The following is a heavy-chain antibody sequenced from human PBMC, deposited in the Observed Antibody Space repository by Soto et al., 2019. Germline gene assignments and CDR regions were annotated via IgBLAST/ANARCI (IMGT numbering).Heavy chain of an antibody. CDR2: IWYDGSNK. V-gene: IGHV3-33*01. CDR3: ARDLLPAAMNLYYYYGMDV. J-gene: IGHJ6*02. Sequence: GGSLRLSCAASGFTFSSYGMHWVRQAPGKGLEWVAVIWYDGSNKYYADSVKGRFTISRDNSKNTLYLQMNSLRAEDTAVYYCARDLLPAAMNLYYYYGMDVWGQGTTVTVSS. CDR1: GFTFSSYG. D-gene: IGHD2-2*01.